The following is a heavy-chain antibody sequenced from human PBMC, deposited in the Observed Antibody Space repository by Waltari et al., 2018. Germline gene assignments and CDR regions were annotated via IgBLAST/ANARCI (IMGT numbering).Heavy chain of an antibody. J-gene: IGHJ6*02. CDR2: ISGSGDVT. V-gene: IGHV3-11*01. D-gene: IGHD4-17*01. CDR1: GFTFNEYY. Sequence: QAQLVESGGGLVKPGGSLRLSCTSSGFTFNEYYMSWIRQAPGKGLEWVSDISGSGDVTHYGDSVKGRFTISRDNRQNSLFLQMNSLRAEDTAVYFCVRDKNDYGDYDEIYYYGMDVWGHGTTVTVSS. CDR3: VRDKNDYGDYDEIYYYGMDV.